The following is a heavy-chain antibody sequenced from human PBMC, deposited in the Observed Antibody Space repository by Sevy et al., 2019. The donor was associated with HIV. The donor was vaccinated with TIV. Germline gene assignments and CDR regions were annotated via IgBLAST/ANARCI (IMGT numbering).Heavy chain of an antibody. CDR1: GYTLTKLS. V-gene: IGHV1-24*01. D-gene: IGHD3-10*01. Sequence: ASVKVSCKVSGYTLTKLSMHWVRQAPGKGLEWMGRFDPEDGETIYAQKFQGRVTMTEDTSTDTAYLELSSLRYVDPGDGEKITERKFKARVTRTEETSTDKAYMGLSSLRYEDTAVYYCASAREYYEDSSGYLDYWGQGTLVTVSS. CDR3: ITERKFKARVTRTEETSTDKAYMGLSSLRYEDTAVYYCASAREYYEDSSGYLDY. CDR2: FDPEDGET. J-gene: IGHJ4*02.